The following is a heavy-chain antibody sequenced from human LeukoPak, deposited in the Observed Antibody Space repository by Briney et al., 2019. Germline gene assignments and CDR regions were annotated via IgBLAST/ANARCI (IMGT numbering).Heavy chain of an antibody. Sequence: GGSLRLSCAGSGFMFSSYAMHWARQAPGKGLQGVAVISYDGTTKYYADGVKGRFTIYRDNSKNTLHLQMNSLRAEDTAVYYCATGDYSYYMDVWGKGPTVTISS. CDR1: GFMFSSYA. V-gene: IGHV3-30-3*01. CDR3: ATGDYSYYMDV. CDR2: ISYDGTTK. J-gene: IGHJ6*03. D-gene: IGHD2-21*01.